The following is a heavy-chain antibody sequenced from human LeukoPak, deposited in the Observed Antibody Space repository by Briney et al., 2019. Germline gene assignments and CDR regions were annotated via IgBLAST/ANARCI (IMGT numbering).Heavy chain of an antibody. CDR1: GFTFSSYA. D-gene: IGHD1-26*01. V-gene: IGHV3-23*01. Sequence: PGGSLRLSCAASGFTFSSYAMSWVRQAPGKGLEWVSTIISGSGGSTYYADSVKGRFTISRDNAKNSLYLQMNSLRAEDTAVYYCARVSGSRLFDYWGQGTLVTVSS. J-gene: IGHJ4*02. CDR3: ARVSGSRLFDY. CDR2: IISGSGGST.